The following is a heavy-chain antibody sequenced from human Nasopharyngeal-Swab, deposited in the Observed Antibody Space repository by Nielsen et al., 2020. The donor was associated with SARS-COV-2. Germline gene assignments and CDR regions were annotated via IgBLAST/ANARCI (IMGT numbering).Heavy chain of an antibody. V-gene: IGHV3-9*01. CDR3: AKDRGYDSLFDY. Sequence: GGSLRLSCAASGLTFDDYAMHWIRQAPGKGLEWVSGISWNSSSIGYADSVKCRFTISRDNAKNSLYLQMNSLRAEDTALYYCAKDRGYDSLFDYLGQGTLVTVSS. CDR1: GLTFDDYA. CDR2: ISWNSSSI. J-gene: IGHJ4*02. D-gene: IGHD5-12*01.